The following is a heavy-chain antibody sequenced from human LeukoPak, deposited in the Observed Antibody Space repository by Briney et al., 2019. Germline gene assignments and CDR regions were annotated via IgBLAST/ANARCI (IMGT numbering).Heavy chain of an antibody. D-gene: IGHD6-19*01. V-gene: IGHV3-15*01. Sequence: PGGSLRLSCAASGFTFSNARMSWVRQVPGKGLECAGRIKSKTDGGTTECGAPVKGRFTISRDDSKNTLYVQMNSLKTEDTAVYYCTTEGSSAWYDYWGQGTLVTVSS. CDR1: GFTFSNAR. CDR3: TTEGSSAWYDY. J-gene: IGHJ4*02. CDR2: IKSKTDGGTT.